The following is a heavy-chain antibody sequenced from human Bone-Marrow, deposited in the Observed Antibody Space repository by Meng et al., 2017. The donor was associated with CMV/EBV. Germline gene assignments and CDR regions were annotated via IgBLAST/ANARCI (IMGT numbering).Heavy chain of an antibody. CDR1: GYTFTGYY. J-gene: IGHJ4*02. Sequence: ASVKVSCKASGYTFTGYYMHWVRQAPGQGLEWMGWINPNSGGTNYAQKFQGRVTMTRDTSTSTAYMELSRLRSDDTAVYYCARVRDSSGWYHLDYWGQGTLVTVSS. D-gene: IGHD6-19*01. CDR3: ARVRDSSGWYHLDY. CDR2: INPNSGGT. V-gene: IGHV1-2*02.